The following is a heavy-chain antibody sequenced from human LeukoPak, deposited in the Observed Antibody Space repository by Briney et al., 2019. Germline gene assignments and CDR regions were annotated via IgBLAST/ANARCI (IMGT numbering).Heavy chain of an antibody. CDR3: ARHYADYTDPYTFDI. CDR1: GGSISSYY. D-gene: IGHD4-17*01. Sequence: PSETLSLTCTVSGGSISSYYWSWIRQPPGKGLEWIGYMYYSGSTNYNPSLKSRVSISVDTSKNQFSLRLSSVTAADTAMYYCARHYADYTDPYTFDIWGQGTMVTVSS. CDR2: MYYSGST. J-gene: IGHJ3*02. V-gene: IGHV4-59*08.